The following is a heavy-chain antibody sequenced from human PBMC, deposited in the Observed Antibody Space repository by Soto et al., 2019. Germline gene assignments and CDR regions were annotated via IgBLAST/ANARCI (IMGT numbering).Heavy chain of an antibody. D-gene: IGHD2-21*02. Sequence: PSETLSLTCTIFGGSVSDYYWSWVRQPAGKGLEWIGRIRPDGNTNYSPSLMSRVTMSVDTSHNQFSLKLTSVTAADTAGYYCVRGTFCGSDCHFACWGQGALVTVS. CDR3: VRGTFCGSDCHFAC. J-gene: IGHJ4*02. CDR1: GGSVSDYY. V-gene: IGHV4-4*07. CDR2: IRPDGNT.